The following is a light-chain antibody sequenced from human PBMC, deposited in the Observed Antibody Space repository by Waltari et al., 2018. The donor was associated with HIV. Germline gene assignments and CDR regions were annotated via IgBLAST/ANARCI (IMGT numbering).Light chain of an antibody. CDR3: AAWDDSLSGYV. CDR1: SSNIGRRY. J-gene: IGLJ1*01. CDR2: SSN. V-gene: IGLV1-47*01. Sequence: QSVLTQPPSASGTPGQRVTISCSGSSSNIGRRYVSWYQQVPGTAPKLLIYSSNHRPSGVPDRFSGSKSGTSASLAISGLRSEDEADYYCAAWDDSLSGYVFGTGTKVTVL.